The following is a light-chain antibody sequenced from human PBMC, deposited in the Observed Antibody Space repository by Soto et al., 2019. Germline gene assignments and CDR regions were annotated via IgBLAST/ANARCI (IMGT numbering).Light chain of an antibody. CDR2: VTSDGSH. Sequence: QLVLTQSPSASASPGASVKLTCTLSSGHSDYAIAWHRQQPEKGPRYLMKVTSDGSHTKGDGIPDRFSGSSSGADRYLTISSLRSDDEADYYCQAWGTGGVFGGGTQLTVL. CDR3: QAWGTGGV. CDR1: SGHSDYA. J-gene: IGLJ3*02. V-gene: IGLV4-69*01.